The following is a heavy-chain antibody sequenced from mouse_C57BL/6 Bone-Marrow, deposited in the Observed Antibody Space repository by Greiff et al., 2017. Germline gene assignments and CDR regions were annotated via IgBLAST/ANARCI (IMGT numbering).Heavy chain of an antibody. D-gene: IGHD2-5*01. CDR1: GYTFTSYW. J-gene: IGHJ4*01. Sequence: QVQLQQSGAELVKPGASVKLSCKASGYTFTSYWMQWVKQRPGQGLEWIGEIDPSDSYTNYNQKFKGKATLTVDTSSSTAYMQLSSLTSEDSAVYYCARDYYSNSYAMDYWGQGTSVTVSS. V-gene: IGHV1-50*01. CDR2: IDPSDSYT. CDR3: ARDYYSNSYAMDY.